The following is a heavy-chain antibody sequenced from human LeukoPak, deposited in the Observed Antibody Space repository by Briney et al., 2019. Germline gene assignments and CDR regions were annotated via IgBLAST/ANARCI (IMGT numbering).Heavy chain of an antibody. Sequence: SETLSLTCAVYSGSFSGYYWSWIRQPPGKGLEWIGEINHSGSTNYNPSLKSRVTISVDTSKNQFSLKLSSVTAADTAVYYCATNKASSGYYYSFFDYWGQGTLVTVSS. CDR3: ATNKASSGYYYSFFDY. CDR1: SGSFSGYY. J-gene: IGHJ4*02. CDR2: INHSGST. D-gene: IGHD3-22*01. V-gene: IGHV4-34*01.